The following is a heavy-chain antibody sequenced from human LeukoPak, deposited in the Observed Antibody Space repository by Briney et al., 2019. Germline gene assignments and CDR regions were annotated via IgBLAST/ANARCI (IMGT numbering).Heavy chain of an antibody. D-gene: IGHD5-12*01. CDR1: GGSISSYY. Sequence: SETLSLTCTVSGGSISSYYWSWIRQPPGKGLEWIGYIYYSGSTNYNPSLKSRVTISVDTSKNQFSLKLSSVTAADTAVHYCARHVATTWDYYYGMDVWGQGTTVTVSS. CDR3: ARHVATTWDYYYGMDV. J-gene: IGHJ6*02. V-gene: IGHV4-59*08. CDR2: IYYSGST.